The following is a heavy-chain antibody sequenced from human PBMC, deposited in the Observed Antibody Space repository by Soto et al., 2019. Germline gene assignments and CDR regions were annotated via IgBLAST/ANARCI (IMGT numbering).Heavy chain of an antibody. CDR3: ARTPSGDYFLWFDP. J-gene: IGHJ5*02. Sequence: QVQLQESGPGLVKPSQTLSLTCTVSGGSISSGGYYWSWIRQHPGKGLEWIGYIYYSGSTYYNPSLKSRVTISVDTSKNQFSLKLSSVTAADTAVYYCARTPSGDYFLWFDPWGQGTLVTVSS. V-gene: IGHV4-31*03. CDR2: IYYSGST. CDR1: GGSISSGGYY. D-gene: IGHD4-17*01.